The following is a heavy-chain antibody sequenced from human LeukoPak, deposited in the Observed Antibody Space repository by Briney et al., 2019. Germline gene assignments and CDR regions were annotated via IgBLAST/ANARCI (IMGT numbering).Heavy chain of an antibody. V-gene: IGHV3-9*01. Sequence: GRSLRLSCAASGFTFDDYAMHWVRQAPGKGLEWVSGISWNSGSIGYADSVKGRFTISRDNAKNSLYLQMNSLRAEDTALYYCAKDRSGSWYGGATIFDYWGQGTLVTVSS. J-gene: IGHJ4*02. CDR3: AKDRSGSWYGGATIFDY. CDR1: GFTFDDYA. D-gene: IGHD6-13*01. CDR2: ISWNSGSI.